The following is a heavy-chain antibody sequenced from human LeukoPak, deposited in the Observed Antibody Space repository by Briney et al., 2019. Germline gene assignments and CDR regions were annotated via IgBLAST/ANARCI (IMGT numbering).Heavy chain of an antibody. CDR2: ISWNSGSI. Sequence: PGRSLRLSCAASGFTFDDYAMHWVRQAPGKGLEWVSGISWNSGSIGYADSVKGRFTISRDNAKNSLYLQMNSLRAEDTALYYCAKEIAAAGSFDYWGQGTLVTVSS. D-gene: IGHD6-13*01. J-gene: IGHJ4*02. CDR1: GFTFDDYA. V-gene: IGHV3-9*01. CDR3: AKEIAAAGSFDY.